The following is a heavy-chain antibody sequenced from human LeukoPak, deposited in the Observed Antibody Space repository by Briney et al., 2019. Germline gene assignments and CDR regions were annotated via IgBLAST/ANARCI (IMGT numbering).Heavy chain of an antibody. D-gene: IGHD6-19*01. V-gene: IGHV3-30*02. Sequence: AGGSLRPSRAASGFTFTSYGMHWVRQAPGKGREWVAFIRYDGSNKYYVDSVKGRFTISRDNSKNTLYLQMNSLRAEDTAVYYCVKDPEQWLGAYFDYWGQGILVTVSS. CDR2: IRYDGSNK. CDR3: VKDPEQWLGAYFDY. CDR1: GFTFTSYG. J-gene: IGHJ4*02.